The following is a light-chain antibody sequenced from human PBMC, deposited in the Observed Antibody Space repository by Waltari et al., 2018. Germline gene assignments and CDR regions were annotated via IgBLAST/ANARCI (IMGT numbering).Light chain of an antibody. CDR1: QSISSY. V-gene: IGKV1-39*01. J-gene: IGKJ1*01. CDR3: QQSYSTPPT. Sequence: DIQMTQSPSSLSASVGDRVTITCRASQSISSYLNWYQQKPGKAPKLLIYAASRLQSGVPSRFSGSGSGTDFTLTISSLQPEDFATDYCQQSYSTPPTFGQGTKVEIK. CDR2: AAS.